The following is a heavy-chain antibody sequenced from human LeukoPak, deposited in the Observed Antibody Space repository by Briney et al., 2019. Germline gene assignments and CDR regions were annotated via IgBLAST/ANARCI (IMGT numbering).Heavy chain of an antibody. CDR1: GGSFSGYY. CDR3: ARVKGEGGTAVTNWFDP. J-gene: IGHJ5*02. D-gene: IGHD2-21*02. CDR2: INHSGST. V-gene: IGHV4-34*01. Sequence: SETLSLTCAVYGGSFSGYYWSWIRQPPGKGLEWIGEINHSGSTNYNPSLKSRVTISVDTSKNQFSLQLNSVTPEDTAVYYCARVKGEGGTAVTNWFDPWGQGTLVTVSS.